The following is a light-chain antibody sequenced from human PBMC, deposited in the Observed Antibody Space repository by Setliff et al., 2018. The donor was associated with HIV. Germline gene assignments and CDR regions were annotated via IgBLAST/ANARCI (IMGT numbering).Light chain of an antibody. CDR1: SSNIGSNI. CDR3: ATWDDSLNGNV. Sequence: QSALTQPPSASGTPGQRVTISCSGSSSNIGSNIVNWYQHLPGTAPKLLIYRNNQRPSGVPDRCSGSKSGTSASLVISGLQSEDEADYYCATWDDSLNGNVFGSGTKVTVL. CDR2: RNN. V-gene: IGLV1-44*01. J-gene: IGLJ1*01.